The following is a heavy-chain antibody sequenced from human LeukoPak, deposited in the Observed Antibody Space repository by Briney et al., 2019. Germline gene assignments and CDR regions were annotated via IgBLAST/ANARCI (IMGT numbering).Heavy chain of an antibody. V-gene: IGHV3-23*01. J-gene: IGHJ4*02. D-gene: IGHD3-22*01. Sequence: GGSLRLSCAASGFTFSSYAISWVRQAPGKGLKWVSAISGSGGSTYYADSVKGRFTISRDNSKNTLYLQMNSLRAEDTAVYYCAKDGYTMIVVASPDYWGQGTLVTVSS. CDR2: ISGSGGST. CDR3: AKDGYTMIVVASPDY. CDR1: GFTFSSYA.